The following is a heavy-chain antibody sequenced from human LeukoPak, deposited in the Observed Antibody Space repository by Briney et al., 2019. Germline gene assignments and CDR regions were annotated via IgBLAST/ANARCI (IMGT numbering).Heavy chain of an antibody. D-gene: IGHD2-2*01. CDR2: IIPILGIA. Sequence: SVKVSCKASGGTFSSYAISWVRQAPGQGLEGMGRIIPILGIANYAQKFQGRVTITADKSTSTAYMELSSLRSEDTAVYYCASTIVVVPAAATSYYYYYGMDVWGQGTTVTVSS. CDR3: ASTIVVVPAAATSYYYYYGMDV. V-gene: IGHV1-69*04. CDR1: GGTFSSYA. J-gene: IGHJ6*02.